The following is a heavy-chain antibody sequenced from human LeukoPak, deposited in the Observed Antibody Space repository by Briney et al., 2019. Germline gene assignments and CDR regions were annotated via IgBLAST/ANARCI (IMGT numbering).Heavy chain of an antibody. Sequence: PGRSLRLSCAASGFTFSSYAMHWVRQAPGKGLEWVAVISYDGSNKYYADSVKGRFTISRDNSKNTLYLQMNSLRAEDTAVYYCAKDPRLRFDYYYYYYMDVWGKGTTVTVSS. D-gene: IGHD4-17*01. CDR2: ISYDGSNK. CDR3: AKDPRLRFDYYYYYYMDV. V-gene: IGHV3-30-3*01. CDR1: GFTFSSYA. J-gene: IGHJ6*03.